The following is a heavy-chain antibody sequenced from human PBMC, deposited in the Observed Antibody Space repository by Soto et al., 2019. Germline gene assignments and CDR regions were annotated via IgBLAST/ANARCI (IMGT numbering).Heavy chain of an antibody. CDR3: ASGDY. CDR1: GFSFKDYY. J-gene: IGHJ4*02. CDR2: ITSSGGNA. V-gene: IGHV3-11*01. Sequence: GGSLRLSCAASGFSFKDYYMTWMRQTPEKGLEWISTITSSGGNAYYAASVKGRVTTSRDNAHNSLYLQMSGLRAEDTAVYYCASGDYWGQGTLVTVSS.